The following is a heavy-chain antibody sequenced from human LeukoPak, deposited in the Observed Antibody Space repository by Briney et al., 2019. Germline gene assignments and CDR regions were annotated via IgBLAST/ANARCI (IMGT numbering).Heavy chain of an antibody. CDR2: TNHSGST. J-gene: IGHJ4*02. V-gene: IGHV4-34*01. Sequence: SETLSLTCAVYGGSFSGYYWSWIRQPPGKGLEWIGETNHSGSTNYNPSLKSRVTISVDTSKNQFSLKLSSVTAADTAVYYCARHGYLSTNWGQGTLVTVSS. CDR1: GGSFSGYY. CDR3: ARHGYLSTN. D-gene: IGHD3-22*01.